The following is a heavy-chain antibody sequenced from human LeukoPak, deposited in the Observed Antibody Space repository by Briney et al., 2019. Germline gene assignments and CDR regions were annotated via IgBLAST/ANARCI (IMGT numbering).Heavy chain of an antibody. Sequence: SETLSLTCAVSGGSINNYYWSWIRQPPGKGLEWIGRIYTSGSTNYNPSLKSRVTISVDTSKNQFSLKLSSVTAADTAVYYCARRSSSGLDYYMDVWGKGTTVTISS. D-gene: IGHD6-13*01. J-gene: IGHJ6*03. CDR2: IYTSGST. V-gene: IGHV4-4*07. CDR3: ARRSSSGLDYYMDV. CDR1: GGSINNYY.